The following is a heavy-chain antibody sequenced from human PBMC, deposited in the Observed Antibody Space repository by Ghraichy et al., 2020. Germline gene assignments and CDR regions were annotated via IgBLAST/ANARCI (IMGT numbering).Heavy chain of an antibody. CDR1: GFTFSSYA. CDR3: AKVVRSGIYYFDY. V-gene: IGHV3-23*01. D-gene: IGHD1-26*01. Sequence: GGSLRLSCAASGFTFSSYAMSWVRQAPGKGLEWVSAISGSGGSTYYADSVKGRFTISRDNSKNTLYLQLNSLRAEDTAVYYCAKVVRSGIYYFDYWGQGTLFTVSS. J-gene: IGHJ4*02. CDR2: ISGSGGST.